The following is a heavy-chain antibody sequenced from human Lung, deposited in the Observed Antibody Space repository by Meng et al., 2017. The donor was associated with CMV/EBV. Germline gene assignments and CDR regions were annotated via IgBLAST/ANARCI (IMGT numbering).Heavy chain of an antibody. CDR2: LSSYTGNT. V-gene: IGHV1-18*01. D-gene: IGHD3-3*01. J-gene: IGHJ5*02. CDR3: AIEQGRITLFGVDVYLPPIRWFDP. Sequence: TSRVRQTPGPGLEWMGWLSSYTGNTDYARKLQDRVTVTTDTSTSTAYVELRSLRSDDTAVDYCAIEQGRITLFGVDVYLPPIRWFDPWGQGTLVTVSS.